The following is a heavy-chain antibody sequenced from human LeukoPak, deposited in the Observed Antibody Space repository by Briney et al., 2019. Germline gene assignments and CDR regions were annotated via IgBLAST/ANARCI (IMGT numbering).Heavy chain of an antibody. Sequence: PGGSLRLSCAASGFTFRNYGMSWVRQAPGKGLEWASTISGSADATYYADSVKGRFTISRDNSKNTLYLQMNSLRAEDTAVFYCAKDREDSGSLYACWGQGTLVTVSS. CDR1: GFTFRNYG. J-gene: IGHJ4*02. CDR2: ISGSADAT. V-gene: IGHV3-23*01. CDR3: AKDREDSGSLYAC. D-gene: IGHD1-26*01.